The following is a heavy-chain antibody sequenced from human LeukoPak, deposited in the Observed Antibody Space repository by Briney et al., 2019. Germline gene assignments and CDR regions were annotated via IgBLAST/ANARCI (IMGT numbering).Heavy chain of an antibody. J-gene: IGHJ4*02. CDR1: EFTVSSNY. CDR2: ISSSGSTI. Sequence: GGSLRLSCAASEFTVSSNYMSWVRQAPGKGLEWVSYISSSGSTIYYADSVKGRFTISRDNAKNSLYLQMNSLRAEDTAVYYCARWLQWFDYWGQGTLVTVSS. V-gene: IGHV3-11*01. D-gene: IGHD5-24*01. CDR3: ARWLQWFDY.